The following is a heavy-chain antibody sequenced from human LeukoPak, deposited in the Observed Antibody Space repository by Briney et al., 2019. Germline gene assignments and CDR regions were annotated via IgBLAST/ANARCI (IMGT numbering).Heavy chain of an antibody. Sequence: ASVKVSCKASGYXFTSYYIHWVRQAPGQGLEWMGIINPSGGCTSYAQKFQGRVTMTRDTSTSTVYMELSSLRSEDTAVYYCARGTGSPLEWLLNWFDPWGQGTLVTVSS. CDR2: INPSGGCT. D-gene: IGHD3-3*01. CDR1: GYXFTSYY. J-gene: IGHJ5*02. V-gene: IGHV1-46*01. CDR3: ARGTGSPLEWLLNWFDP.